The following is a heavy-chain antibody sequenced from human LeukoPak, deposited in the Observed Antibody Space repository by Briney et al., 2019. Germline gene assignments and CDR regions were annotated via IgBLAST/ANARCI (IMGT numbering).Heavy chain of an antibody. CDR1: GYTFTSYG. J-gene: IGHJ4*02. V-gene: IGHV1-18*01. CDR2: ISAYNGNT. Sequence: GASVKDSCKASGYTFTSYGISWVRQAPGQGLEWMGWISAYNGNTNYAQKLQGRVTMTTDTSTSTAYMELRSLRSDDTAVYYCARKKMATITEFDDYWGQGTLVTVSS. CDR3: ARKKMATITEFDDY. D-gene: IGHD5-24*01.